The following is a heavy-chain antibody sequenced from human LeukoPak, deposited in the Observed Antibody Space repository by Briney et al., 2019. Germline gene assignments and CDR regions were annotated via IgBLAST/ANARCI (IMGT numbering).Heavy chain of an antibody. CDR1: GYTFTGYY. D-gene: IGHD3-22*01. V-gene: IGHV1-2*02. J-gene: IGHJ4*02. CDR2: INPNSGGT. Sequence: ASVKVSCKASGYTFTGYYMHWVRQAPGQGLEWMGWINPNSGGTNYAQKFQGRVTMTRDTSISTAYMELSRLRSDDTAVYYCARDLLDYYDSSGYLVDYWGQGTLVTVSS. CDR3: ARDLLDYYDSSGYLVDY.